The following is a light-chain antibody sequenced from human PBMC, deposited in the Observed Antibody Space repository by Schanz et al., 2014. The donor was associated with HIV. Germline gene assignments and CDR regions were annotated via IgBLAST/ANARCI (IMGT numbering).Light chain of an antibody. Sequence: EIVLTQSPGSLSLSPGERATLSCRASQSVGGSQMAWYQHRRGQAPRLLFYATSFRATGVPDRFSGSGSGTDFTLTISRLEPEDFAVYYCQQYGVSPPWTFGQGTKVEFK. CDR1: QSVGGSQ. CDR3: QQYGVSPPWT. J-gene: IGKJ1*01. V-gene: IGKV3-20*01. CDR2: ATS.